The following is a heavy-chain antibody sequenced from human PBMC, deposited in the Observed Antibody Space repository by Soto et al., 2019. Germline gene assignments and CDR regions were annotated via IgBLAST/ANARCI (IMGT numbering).Heavy chain of an antibody. Sequence: SETLSLTCTVSGGSISSGGYYWGWIRQHPGKGLEWIGYIYYSGSTYYNPSLKSRVTISVDTSKNQFSLKLSSVTAADTAVYFCARALVTIFGVVKNFDYWDQGTLVTVS. CDR3: ARALVTIFGVVKNFDY. CDR2: IYYSGST. J-gene: IGHJ4*02. CDR1: GGSISSGGYY. D-gene: IGHD3-3*01. V-gene: IGHV4-31*03.